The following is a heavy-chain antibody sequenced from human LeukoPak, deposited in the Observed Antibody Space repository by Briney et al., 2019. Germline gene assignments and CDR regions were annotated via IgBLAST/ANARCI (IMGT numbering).Heavy chain of an antibody. CDR3: ARDPGSYGDAFDI. CDR1: GYTFTSYY. V-gene: IGHV1-18*04. CDR2: ISAYSGDT. Sequence: ASVKVSCKASGYTFTSYYMHWVRQAPGQGLEWMGWISAYSGDTNYAQKFQGRVTMTRDTSTSTAYMELRSLRSDDTAVYYCARDPGSYGDAFDIWGQGTMVTVSA. D-gene: IGHD3-16*01. J-gene: IGHJ3*02.